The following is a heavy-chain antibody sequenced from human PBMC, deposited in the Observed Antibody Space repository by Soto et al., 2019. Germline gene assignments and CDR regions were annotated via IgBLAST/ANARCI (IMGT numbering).Heavy chain of an antibody. CDR3: ARDPSYYGSGSYSHELYNWFDH. Sequence: PGGCMGLACVACGVRFAHEDMDGVRHVTGRGLEWVSGIGMAGDTYYSSSVKGRFIISRENAKDSLFLQMNSLTPEDTAVYYCARDPSYYGSGSYSHELYNWFDHWGQGTLVTISS. D-gene: IGHD3-10*01. CDR1: GVRFAHED. V-gene: IGHV3-13*01. J-gene: IGHJ5*02. CDR2: IGMAGDT.